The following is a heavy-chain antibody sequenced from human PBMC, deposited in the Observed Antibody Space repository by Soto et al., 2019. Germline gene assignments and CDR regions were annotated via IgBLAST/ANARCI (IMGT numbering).Heavy chain of an antibody. J-gene: IGHJ4*02. CDR1: GFTFSSYA. CDR3: ARDYCGGDCPLDS. CDR2: ISYDGSNK. Sequence: GGSLRLSCAASGFTFSSYAMHWVRQAPGKGLEWVAVISYDGSNKYYADSVKGRFTISRDNSKNTLYLQMNSLRAEDTAVYYCARDYCGGDCPLDSWGQGTLVTVSS. V-gene: IGHV3-30-3*01. D-gene: IGHD2-21*02.